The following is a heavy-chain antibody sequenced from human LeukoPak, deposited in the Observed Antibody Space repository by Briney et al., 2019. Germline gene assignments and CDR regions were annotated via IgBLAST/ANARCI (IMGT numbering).Heavy chain of an antibody. CDR1: GFTFSAYW. CDR3: ARGTSSSPNWFDP. V-gene: IGHV3-7*04. D-gene: IGHD6-13*01. CDR2: IKLDGSAE. J-gene: IGHJ5*02. Sequence: GGSLSLSCAASGFTFSAYWMSWVRQAPGKGLEWVANIKLDGSAEYYLDSVKGRFTISRDNAKNSLYLQMDSLRAEDTAVYYCARGTSSSPNWFDPWGQGTLVTVSS.